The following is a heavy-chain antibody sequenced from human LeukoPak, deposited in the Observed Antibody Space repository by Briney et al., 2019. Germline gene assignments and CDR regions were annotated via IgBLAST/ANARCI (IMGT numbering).Heavy chain of an antibody. CDR2: ISYDGSNK. D-gene: IGHD2-15*01. V-gene: IGHV3-30*04. J-gene: IGHJ3*02. Sequence: PGGSLRLSCAASGFTFSRYAMHWVRQAPGKGLEWVASISYDGSNKYYADSVKGRFTISRDNSKNTLFLQMNSLTAEDTAIYSCARPRLEYCSGGSCFDAFDIWGQGTMVTVSS. CDR1: GFTFSRYA. CDR3: ARPRLEYCSGGSCFDAFDI.